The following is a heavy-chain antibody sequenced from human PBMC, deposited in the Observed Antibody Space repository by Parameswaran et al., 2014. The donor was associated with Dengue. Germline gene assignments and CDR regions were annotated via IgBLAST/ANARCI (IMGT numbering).Heavy chain of an antibody. Sequence: VRQAPGKGLEWVSSISSSSSYIYYADSVKGRFTISRDNAKNSLYLQMNSLRAEDTAVYYCARDNLGNSPRTWFDPWGQGTLVTVSS. D-gene: IGHD7-27*01. J-gene: IGHJ5*02. V-gene: IGHV3-21*01. CDR3: ARDNLGNSPRTWFDP. CDR2: ISSSSSYI.